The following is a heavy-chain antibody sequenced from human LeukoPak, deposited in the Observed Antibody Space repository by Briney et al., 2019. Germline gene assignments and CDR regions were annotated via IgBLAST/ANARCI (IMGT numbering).Heavy chain of an antibody. CDR1: GFTFSSYS. D-gene: IGHD3-3*01. J-gene: IGHJ4*02. CDR3: ARDGTPITIFGVVIIRGYFDY. Sequence: GGSLRLSCAASGFTFSSYSMNWVSQAPGKGLEWVSSISSSSSYIYYADSVKGRFTISRDNAKNSLYLQMNSLRAEDTAVYYCARDGTPITIFGVVIIRGYFDYWGQGTLVTVSS. CDR2: ISSSSSYI. V-gene: IGHV3-21*01.